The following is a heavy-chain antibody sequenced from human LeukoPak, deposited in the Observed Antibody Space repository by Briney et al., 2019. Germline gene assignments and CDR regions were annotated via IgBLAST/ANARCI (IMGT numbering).Heavy chain of an antibody. CDR3: ARGEGIQLWLRFDY. V-gene: IGHV4-34*01. CDR1: GGSFSGYY. D-gene: IGHD5-18*01. CDR2: INHSGST. J-gene: IGHJ4*02. Sequence: PSETLSLTCAVYGGSFSGYYWSWIRQPPGKGLEWIGEINHSGSTNCNPSLKSRVTISVDTSKNQFSLKLSSVTAADTAVYYCARGEGIQLWLRFDYWGQGTLVTVSS.